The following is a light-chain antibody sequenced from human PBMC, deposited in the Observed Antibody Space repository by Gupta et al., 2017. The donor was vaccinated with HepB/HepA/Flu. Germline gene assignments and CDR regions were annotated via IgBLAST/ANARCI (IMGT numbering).Light chain of an antibody. CDR2: RNG. CDR1: KIGNKN. Sequence: SYELTQPHSISVALGQTARIICGGNKIGNKNVHWYPEKPGQSPIVVIYRNGNRAAGIPERYSGSNSGTTATLTIRSAQAGDEADFYCQVWDSSTAVFGTGTKVTVL. CDR3: QVWDSSTAV. V-gene: IGLV3-9*01. J-gene: IGLJ1*01.